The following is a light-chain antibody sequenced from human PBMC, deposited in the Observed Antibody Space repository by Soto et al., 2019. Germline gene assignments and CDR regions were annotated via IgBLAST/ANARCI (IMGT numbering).Light chain of an antibody. Sequence: DIVMTQSPDSLAVSLGERATIKCKSSQSVLYSSNNRNYLAWYQQKPGQPPKLLIYWASTRESGVPDRFSGSGSGTDFTLTISSLQAEDVAVYYCQQYFTTPLTFGXGTKX. CDR3: QQYFTTPLT. J-gene: IGKJ4*01. CDR1: QSVLYSSNNRNY. CDR2: WAS. V-gene: IGKV4-1*01.